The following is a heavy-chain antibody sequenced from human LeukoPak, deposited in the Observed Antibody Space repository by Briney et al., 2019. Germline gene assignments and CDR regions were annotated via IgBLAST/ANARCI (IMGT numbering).Heavy chain of an antibody. Sequence: PSETLSLTCTVSGGPISSSSYYWNWIRQPPGKGLEWIGEINHTGSTNYNPSLKSRVTISVDTSKNQFSLKLSSVTAADTAVYYCASAYCSGGSCTTSWFDPWGQGTLVTVSS. CDR3: ASAYCSGGSCTTSWFDP. J-gene: IGHJ5*02. V-gene: IGHV4-39*07. CDR2: INHTGST. CDR1: GGPISSSSYY. D-gene: IGHD2-15*01.